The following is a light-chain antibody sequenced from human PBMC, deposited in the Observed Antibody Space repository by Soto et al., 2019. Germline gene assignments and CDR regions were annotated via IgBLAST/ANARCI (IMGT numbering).Light chain of an antibody. Sequence: QSALTQPPSASESPGQSVTVSCTGTSSDVGGYNFVSWYQQHPGKVPKLMLYEVSKRPSGVPDRFSGSKSGYTASLTVSGLQAEDEADYYCSSYSNINTLLFGGGTKLTVL. CDR2: EVS. V-gene: IGLV2-8*01. CDR3: SSYSNINTLL. CDR1: SSDVGGYNF. J-gene: IGLJ2*01.